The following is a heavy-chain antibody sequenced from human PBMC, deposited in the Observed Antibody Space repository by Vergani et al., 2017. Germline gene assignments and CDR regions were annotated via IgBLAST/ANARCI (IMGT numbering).Heavy chain of an antibody. CDR1: GFTFNHYA. CDR3: AIANPRKSGYYYLYSYHAMGV. J-gene: IGHJ6*02. Sequence: EVQLLESGGDLVQPGGSLRLSCAASGFTFNHYAMNWVRQAPGKGLEWVSGIRGSGGSTYCAGSVKGRFTISRDSSKNTRYLQMNSLSAGDTAVYDCAIANPRKSGYYYLYSYHAMGVWSQGTTVTVSS. CDR2: IRGSGGST. D-gene: IGHD5-12*01. V-gene: IGHV3-23*01.